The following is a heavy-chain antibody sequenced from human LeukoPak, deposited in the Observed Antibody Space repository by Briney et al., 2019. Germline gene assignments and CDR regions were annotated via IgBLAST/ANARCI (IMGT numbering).Heavy chain of an antibody. D-gene: IGHD6-19*01. CDR2: ISGSGGST. CDR3: TKGGYSSGWLMGNWFDP. Sequence: GGSLRLSCAASGFTFSSYAMSWVRQAPGKGLEWVSAISGSGGSTYYADSVKGRFTISRDNSKNTLYLQMNSLRAEDTAVYYCTKGGYSSGWLMGNWFDPWGQGTLVTVSS. J-gene: IGHJ5*02. V-gene: IGHV3-23*01. CDR1: GFTFSSYA.